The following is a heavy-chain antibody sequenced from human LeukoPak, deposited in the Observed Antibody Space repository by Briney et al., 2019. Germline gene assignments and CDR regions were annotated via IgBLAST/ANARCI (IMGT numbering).Heavy chain of an antibody. CDR2: IYYSGST. D-gene: IGHD1-26*01. J-gene: IGHJ3*02. CDR1: GGSISSYY. CDR3: ARHQRTSGSYLRPPRGEVAFDI. V-gene: IGHV4-59*08. Sequence: SETLSLTCTVSGGSISSYYWSWLRQPPGKGLMWSGYIYYSGSTNYNPSLKSRATISVATSKTQYSLQMSSVTAADTAVYYCARHQRTSGSYLRPPRGEVAFDIWGQGTMVTVSS.